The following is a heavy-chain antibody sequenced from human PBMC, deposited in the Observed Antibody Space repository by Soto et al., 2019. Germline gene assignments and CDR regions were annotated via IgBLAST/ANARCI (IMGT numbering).Heavy chain of an antibody. Sequence: SETLSLTCTVSGGSISSYYWSWIRQPPGKGLEWIGYIYYSGSTNYNPSLKSRVTISEDTSKNQFSLKLSSVTAADTAVYYCVRGIGYQLRIFDYWGQGTLVTGSS. CDR2: IYYSGST. J-gene: IGHJ4*02. CDR1: GGSISSYY. V-gene: IGHV4-59*01. D-gene: IGHD2-2*01. CDR3: VRGIGYQLRIFDY.